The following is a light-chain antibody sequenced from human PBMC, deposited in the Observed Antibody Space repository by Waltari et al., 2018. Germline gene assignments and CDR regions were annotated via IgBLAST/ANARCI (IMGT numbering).Light chain of an antibody. CDR2: AAS. CDR1: QSVGRS. V-gene: IGKV3-20*01. Sequence: EIVLTQSPGTLSLSPGERATLSCRAGQSVGRSLAWYQQKPGQAPRLLIYAASSRATGIRDRFSGSGSGTDFSLTISRLEPEDFAVYYCQHYVRLPATYGQGAKVEIK. J-gene: IGKJ1*01. CDR3: QHYVRLPAT.